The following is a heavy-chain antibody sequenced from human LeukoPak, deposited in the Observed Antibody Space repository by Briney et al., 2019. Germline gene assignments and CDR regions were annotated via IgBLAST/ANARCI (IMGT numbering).Heavy chain of an antibody. J-gene: IGHJ5*02. V-gene: IGHV4-39*07. CDR2: IYYSGST. CDR3: ARDGWGAYSSNPNWFDP. D-gene: IGHD6-13*01. Sequence: SSETLSLTCTVSGGSISSSSYYWGWIRQPPGKGLEWIGSIYYSGSTYYNPSLKSRVTISVDTSKNQFSLKLSSVTAADTAVYYCARDGWGAYSSNPNWFDPWGQGTLVTVSS. CDR1: GGSISSSSYY.